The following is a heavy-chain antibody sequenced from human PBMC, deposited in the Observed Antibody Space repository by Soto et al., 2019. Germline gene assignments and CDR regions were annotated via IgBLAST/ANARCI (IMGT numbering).Heavy chain of an antibody. CDR3: ARGSILWFGELARRGGYYYYMDV. CDR1: GGSFSGYQ. Sequence: QVQLQQWGAGLLKPSETLSLTCAVYGGSFSGYQWTWIRQTPGKGLEWIGEINDSGNINYNPSLKSRVTMFPDTPKTQISLKLSSVPAADSAVYYCARGSILWFGELARRGGYYYYMDVWGKGTTVTVSS. V-gene: IGHV4-34*01. D-gene: IGHD3-10*01. J-gene: IGHJ6*03. CDR2: INDSGNI.